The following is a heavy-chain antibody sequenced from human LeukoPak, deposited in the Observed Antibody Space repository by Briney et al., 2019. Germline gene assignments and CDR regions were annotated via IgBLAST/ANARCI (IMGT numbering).Heavy chain of an antibody. J-gene: IGHJ4*02. CDR1: GVSFTGYV. V-gene: IGHV3-23*01. CDR2: IGNTET. CDR3: AKDWIQFNRVFDCFDS. D-gene: IGHD5-18*01. Sequence: ETLSLTCGVHGVSFTGYVYWSWVRQAPGKGLEWVASIGNTETFYADSVTGRFTISRDNSKNTVNLQMNRLRVEDTAIYYCAKDWIQFNRVFDCFDSWGQGTLVTVSS.